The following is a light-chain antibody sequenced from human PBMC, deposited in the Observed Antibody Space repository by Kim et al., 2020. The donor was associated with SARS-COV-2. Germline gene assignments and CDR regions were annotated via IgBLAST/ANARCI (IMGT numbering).Light chain of an antibody. V-gene: IGKV1-39*01. CDR2: AAS. CDR3: QQSYSTPFT. Sequence: ASVGDRVTITCRTSETIDSHLNWYQQKPGKAPKLLIYAASSFQSGVPSRFSGSGSGTDFTLTIRSLQLEDFATYYCQQSYSTPFTFGQGTRLEI. CDR1: ETIDSH. J-gene: IGKJ5*01.